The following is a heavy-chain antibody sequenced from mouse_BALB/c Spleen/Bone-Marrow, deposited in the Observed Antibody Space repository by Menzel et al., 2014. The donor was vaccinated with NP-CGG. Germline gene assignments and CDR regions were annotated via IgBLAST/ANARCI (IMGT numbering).Heavy chain of an antibody. CDR1: GYTFTSYC. V-gene: IGHV1S16*01. J-gene: IGHJ2*01. CDR3: TLSRDFDY. Sequence: QVQLQQSGAELVKPGASVELSCKASGYTFTSYCMHWVKLRPGQGFEWIGEINPSNDGANYNEKFKRKATLTVDKSSSTAYMQLSSLTSEDSAVHYCTLSRDFDYWGQGTTLTVSS. CDR2: INPSNDGA.